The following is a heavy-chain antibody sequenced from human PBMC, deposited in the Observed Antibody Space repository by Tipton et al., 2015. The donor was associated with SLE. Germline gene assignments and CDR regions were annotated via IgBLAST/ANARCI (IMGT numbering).Heavy chain of an antibody. Sequence: LRLSCTVSGGSISSGGYYWSWIRQHPGKGLEWIGYIYYSGSTYYNPSLKSRVTISVDTSKNQFSLKLSSVTAADTAVYYCARGGYSGYDLAAFDIWGQGTMVTVSS. CDR2: IYYSGST. CDR3: ARGGYSGYDLAAFDI. J-gene: IGHJ3*02. D-gene: IGHD5-12*01. V-gene: IGHV4-31*02. CDR1: GGSISSGGYY.